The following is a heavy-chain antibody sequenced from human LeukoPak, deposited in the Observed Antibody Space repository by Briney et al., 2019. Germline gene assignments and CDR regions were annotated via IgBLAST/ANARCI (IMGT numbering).Heavy chain of an antibody. J-gene: IGHJ5*02. Sequence: SETLSLTCTVSGGSISSYYWSWIRQPAGKGLEWIGRIYTSGSTNYNPSLKSRVTMSVDTSKNQFSLKLSSVTAADTAVYYCARDRLTTMVRGVIIVGDPTAFGPWGQGTLVTVSP. D-gene: IGHD3-10*01. V-gene: IGHV4-4*07. CDR1: GGSISSYY. CDR3: ARDRLTTMVRGVIIVGDPTAFGP. CDR2: IYTSGST.